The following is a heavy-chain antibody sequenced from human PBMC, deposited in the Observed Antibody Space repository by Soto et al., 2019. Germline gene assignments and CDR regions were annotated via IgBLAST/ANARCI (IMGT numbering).Heavy chain of an antibody. D-gene: IGHD2-15*01. CDR3: ARDGGGSIRMSGMDV. V-gene: IGHV4-39*07. CDR1: GGSISSSSYY. CDR2: IYYSGST. J-gene: IGHJ6*02. Sequence: PSETLSLTCTVSGGSISSSSYYWGWIRQPPGKGLEWIGSIYYSGSTYYNPSLKSRVTISVDTSKNQFSLKLSSVTAADTAVYYCARDGGGSIRMSGMDVWGQGTTVTVSS.